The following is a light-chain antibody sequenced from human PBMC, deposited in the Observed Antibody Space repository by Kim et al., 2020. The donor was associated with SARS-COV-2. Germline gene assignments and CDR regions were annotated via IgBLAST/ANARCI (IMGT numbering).Light chain of an antibody. J-gene: IGKJ2*01. Sequence: DIQMTQSPSTLSASVGDRVTITCRASQSISSWLAWYQQKPGKAPKLLIYDASSLESGVPSRFSGSGSGTEFTLTISSLQPDDFATYYCQQYNSYSVFGQGTKLEI. V-gene: IGKV1-5*01. CDR3: QQYNSYSV. CDR1: QSISSW. CDR2: DAS.